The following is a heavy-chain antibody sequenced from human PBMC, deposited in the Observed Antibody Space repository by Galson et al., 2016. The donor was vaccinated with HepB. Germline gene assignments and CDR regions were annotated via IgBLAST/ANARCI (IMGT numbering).Heavy chain of an antibody. J-gene: IGHJ2*01. CDR1: GFTFSTYS. CDR2: ISSSSAYK. D-gene: IGHD3-3*01. Sequence: SLRLSCAASGFTFSTYSMNWVRQTPGKGLEWVSSISSSSAYKYYADSVEGRFTISRDNAKKSLYLEMNSLKDEDTGLYYCARDGVLRFLGNTWYFDLWSRGTMVGVSA. V-gene: IGHV3-21*01. CDR3: ARDGVLRFLGNTWYFDL.